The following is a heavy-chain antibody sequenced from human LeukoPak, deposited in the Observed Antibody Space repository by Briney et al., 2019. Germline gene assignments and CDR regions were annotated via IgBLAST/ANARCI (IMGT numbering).Heavy chain of an antibody. CDR1: GGSISSNSYY. J-gene: IGHJ4*02. V-gene: IGHV4-61*01. CDR3: AREIEMATIGV. D-gene: IGHD5-24*01. CDR2: IYYSGST. Sequence: SETLSLTCTVSGGSISSNSYYWGWIRQPPGKGLEWIGYIYYSGSTNYNPSLKSRVTISVDTSKNQFSLKLSSVTAADTAVYYCAREIEMATIGVWGQGTLVTVSS.